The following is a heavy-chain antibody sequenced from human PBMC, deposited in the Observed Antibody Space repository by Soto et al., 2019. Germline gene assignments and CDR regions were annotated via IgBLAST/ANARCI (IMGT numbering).Heavy chain of an antibody. CDR2: IYYSGST. Sequence: PSETLSLTCTVSGGSISSYYWSWIRQPPGKGLEWIGYIYYSGSTNYSPSLKSRVTISVDTSKNQFSLKLSSVTAADTAVYYCARLVVVPAASYYFDYWGQGTLVTVSS. J-gene: IGHJ4*02. V-gene: IGHV4-59*08. D-gene: IGHD2-2*01. CDR3: ARLVVVPAASYYFDY. CDR1: GGSISSYY.